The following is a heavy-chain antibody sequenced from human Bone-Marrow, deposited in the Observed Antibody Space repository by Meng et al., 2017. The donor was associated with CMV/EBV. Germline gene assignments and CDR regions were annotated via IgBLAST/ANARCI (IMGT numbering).Heavy chain of an antibody. J-gene: IGHJ4*02. CDR2: ISAYNGNT. CDR1: GYTFTSYG. Sequence: ASVKVSCKASGYTFTSYGIRWVRQAPGQGREWMGWISAYNGNTNYAQKLQGRVTMTTDTSTSTAYTELRSLRSDDTAVYYSARAKWEGATPPTLGYWGQGTLVTVSS. V-gene: IGHV1-18*01. CDR3: ARAKWEGATPPTLGY. D-gene: IGHD1-26*01.